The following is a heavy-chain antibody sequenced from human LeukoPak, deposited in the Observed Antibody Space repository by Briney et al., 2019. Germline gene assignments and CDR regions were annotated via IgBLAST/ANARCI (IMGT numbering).Heavy chain of an antibody. CDR1: GYTFTGYY. J-gene: IGHJ4*02. D-gene: IGHD3-22*01. CDR3: ARVLNSSGYYFTTGFDY. Sequence: ASVKVSCKASGYTFTGYYMHWVRQAPGQGLEWMGWINPNSGGTNYAQKFQGRVTMTRDTSISTAYMELSRLRSDDTAVYYCARVLNSSGYYFTTGFDYWGQGTLVTVSS. V-gene: IGHV1-2*02. CDR2: INPNSGGT.